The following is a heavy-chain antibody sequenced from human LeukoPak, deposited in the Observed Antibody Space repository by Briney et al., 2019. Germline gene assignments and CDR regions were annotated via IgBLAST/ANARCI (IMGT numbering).Heavy chain of an antibody. J-gene: IGHJ4*02. Sequence: TGGSLRLSCAASGFSFDDFGMSWVRQAPGKGLEWVSGRNGGSTGYADSVKGRSTISRDNAKNSLYLQMNSLRAEDSALYYCARAPDIVVVVANANLDYWGQGTLVTVSS. CDR2: RNGGST. CDR1: GFSFDDFG. V-gene: IGHV3-20*04. CDR3: ARAPDIVVVVANANLDY. D-gene: IGHD2-15*01.